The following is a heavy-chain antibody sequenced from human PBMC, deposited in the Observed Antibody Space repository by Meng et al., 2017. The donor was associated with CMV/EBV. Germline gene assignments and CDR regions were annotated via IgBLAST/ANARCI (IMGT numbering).Heavy chain of an antibody. CDR3: ARDGINIVVVPAAMISYYFDY. D-gene: IGHD2-2*01. CDR1: GYSISSGYY. J-gene: IGHJ4*02. V-gene: IGHV4-38-2*02. CDR2: IYHSGST. Sequence: SETLSLTCTVSGYSISSGYYWGWIRQPPGEGLEWIGSIYHSGSTYYNPSLKSRVTISVDTSKNQFSLKLSSVTAADTAVYYCARDGINIVVVPAAMISYYFDYWGQGTLVTVSS.